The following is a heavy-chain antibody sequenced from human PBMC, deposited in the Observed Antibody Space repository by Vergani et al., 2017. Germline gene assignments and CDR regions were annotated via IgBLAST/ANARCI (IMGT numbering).Heavy chain of an antibody. J-gene: IGHJ5*02. CDR3: AGDQRLRSGSPPRQGNWFDP. CDR2: ISAYNGNT. D-gene: IGHD3-10*01. CDR1: GYTFTSYG. V-gene: IGHV1-18*01. Sequence: QVQLVQSGAEVKKPGASVKVSCKASGYTFTSYGISWVRQAPGQGLEWMGWISAYNGNTNYAQKLQGRVTMTTDTSTSTAYMELRSLRSDDTAVYYCAGDQRLRSGSPPRQGNWFDPWGQGTLVTVSS.